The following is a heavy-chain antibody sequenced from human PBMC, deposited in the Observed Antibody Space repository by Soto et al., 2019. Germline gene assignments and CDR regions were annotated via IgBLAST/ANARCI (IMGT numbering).Heavy chain of an antibody. V-gene: IGHV4-39*01. CDR3: ARHEQGPAFDP. CDR2: IYYSGST. J-gene: IGHJ5*02. D-gene: IGHD6-13*01. Sequence: QVQLQESGPGLVKPSENLSLTCTVSGGSISSSGYYWAWIRQSPEKGLEWIASIYYSGSTYYTPSLKSRLTISGDTSKNQFSLKLRSVTVADTAVYYCARHEQGPAFDPWGQGTLVTVSS. CDR1: GGSISSSGYY.